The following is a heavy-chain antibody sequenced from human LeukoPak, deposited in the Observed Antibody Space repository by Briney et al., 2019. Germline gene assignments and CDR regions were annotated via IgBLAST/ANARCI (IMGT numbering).Heavy chain of an antibody. CDR2: ISYDGSNK. D-gene: IGHD6-13*01. Sequence: LAGRSLRLSCAASGFTFSSYAMHWVRQAPGKGLEWVAVISYDGSNKYYADSVKGRFTISRDNSKNTLYLQMNSLRAEDTAVYYCARDTGPLYSSSWYGDMVDYWGQGTLVTVSS. J-gene: IGHJ4*02. CDR1: GFTFSSYA. V-gene: IGHV3-30-3*01. CDR3: ARDTGPLYSSSWYGDMVDY.